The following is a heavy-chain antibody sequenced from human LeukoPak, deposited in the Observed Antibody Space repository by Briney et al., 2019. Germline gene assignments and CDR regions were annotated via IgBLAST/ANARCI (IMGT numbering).Heavy chain of an antibody. Sequence: SETLSLTCTVSGGSISSGDYYWSWTRQPPGKGLKWIGYIYYSGSTYYNPSLKSRVTISVDTSKNQFSLKLSSVTAADTAVYYCASSVNLEYYFDYWGQGTLVTVSS. V-gene: IGHV4-30-4*01. CDR1: GGSISSGDYY. CDR3: ASSVNLEYYFDY. CDR2: IYYSGST. J-gene: IGHJ4*02. D-gene: IGHD3-3*01.